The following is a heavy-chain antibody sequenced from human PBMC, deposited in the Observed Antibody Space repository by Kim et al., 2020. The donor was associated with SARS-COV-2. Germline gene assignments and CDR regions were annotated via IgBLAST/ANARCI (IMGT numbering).Heavy chain of an antibody. CDR1: GFTFSNHA. V-gene: IGHV3-23*01. Sequence: GGSLRLSCAASGFTFSNHAMSWVRQASGKGLEWVSAILSDSRRTYYADSVKGRLTISRDDSRNTLYLQMNSLRVEDTATYFCARDVREGPRGNWFDPWGLGTLVTVSS. CDR3: ARDVREGPRGNWFDP. J-gene: IGHJ5*02. D-gene: IGHD3-16*01. CDR2: ILSDSRRT.